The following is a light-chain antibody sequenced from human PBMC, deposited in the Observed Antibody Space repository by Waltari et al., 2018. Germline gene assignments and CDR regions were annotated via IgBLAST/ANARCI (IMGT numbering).Light chain of an antibody. CDR2: DTS. CDR3: QQYNNWPPLYT. V-gene: IGKV3-15*01. Sequence: EIVMTQSPATLSMSPGESATLSCRASQSISTHLAWYQQRPGQAPRLIIYDTSTRATGIPVKFSGSGSGTEFTLIISDLQPEDFAVYYCQQYNNWPPLYTFGQGTKLDIK. CDR1: QSISTH. J-gene: IGKJ2*01.